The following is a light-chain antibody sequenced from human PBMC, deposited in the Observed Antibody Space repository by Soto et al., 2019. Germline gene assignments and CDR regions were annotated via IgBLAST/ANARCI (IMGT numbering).Light chain of an antibody. Sequence: DIQMTQSPSTLSASVGDRVTITCRASQSISSWLAWYQQKPGKAPKLLIYDASSLESGVPSRFSGSGSGTEFTLNISSLQPDDFATYYCQQYNSYPWTFGHGTKVDIK. CDR2: DAS. CDR3: QQYNSYPWT. J-gene: IGKJ1*01. V-gene: IGKV1-5*01. CDR1: QSISSW.